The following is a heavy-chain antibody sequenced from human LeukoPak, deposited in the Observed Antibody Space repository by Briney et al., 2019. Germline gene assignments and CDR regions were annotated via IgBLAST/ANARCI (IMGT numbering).Heavy chain of an antibody. CDR1: GYTFTSYY. D-gene: IGHD3-22*01. CDR3: ARDHDSSGYYQYYFDY. V-gene: IGHV1-46*01. J-gene: IGHJ4*02. Sequence: ASVKVSCKASGYTFTSYYMHWVRQAPGQGLEWMGIINPSGGSTSYAQKFQGRVTMIRDTSTSTVYMELSSLRSEDTAVYYCARDHDSSGYYQYYFDYWGQGTLVTVSS. CDR2: INPSGGST.